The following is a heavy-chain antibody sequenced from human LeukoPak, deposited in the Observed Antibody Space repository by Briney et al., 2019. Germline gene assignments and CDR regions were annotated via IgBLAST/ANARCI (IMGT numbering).Heavy chain of an antibody. Sequence: PSETLSLTCTVSGGSISGYYWSWIRQPAGKGLEWIGRIYTSGSTNYKPSLKSRGTMSVDTSKNQFPLKLSSVTAADTAVYYCARDKGSSWLYSSSWNFDYWGQGTLVTVSS. CDR2: IYTSGST. D-gene: IGHD6-13*01. J-gene: IGHJ4*02. CDR3: ARDKGSSWLYSSSWNFDY. CDR1: GGSISGYY. V-gene: IGHV4-4*07.